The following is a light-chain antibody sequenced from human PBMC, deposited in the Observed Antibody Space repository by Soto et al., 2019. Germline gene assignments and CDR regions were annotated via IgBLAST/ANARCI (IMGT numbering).Light chain of an antibody. CDR2: STN. CDR3: LLYPNKVWV. CDR1: TGAVTSTYY. J-gene: IGLJ3*02. V-gene: IGLV7-43*01. Sequence: QAVVTQEPSLTVSPGGTVTLTCASSTGAVTSTYYPSWFQQIPGQAPRSLISSTNTRHSWTPARFSGSLLGGKAALTLSGVQPEDEAEYFCLLYPNKVWVFGGGTKLTVL.